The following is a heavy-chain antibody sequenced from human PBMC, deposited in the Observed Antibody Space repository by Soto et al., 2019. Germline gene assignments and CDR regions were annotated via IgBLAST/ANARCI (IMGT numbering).Heavy chain of an antibody. CDR2: XKXKXXXGXX. CDR1: GFTFSNAW. Sequence: GGSLRLSCAASGFTFSNAWMSWVRQAPGKGLEXVXXXKXKXXXGXXXXAAPVKGRFTISRDDSKNTLYLQMNSMKTEDTAVYYCTTGNSPDYWGQGTLVTVSS. CDR3: TTGNSPDY. D-gene: IGHD1-7*01. V-gene: IGHV3-15*01. J-gene: IGHJ4*02.